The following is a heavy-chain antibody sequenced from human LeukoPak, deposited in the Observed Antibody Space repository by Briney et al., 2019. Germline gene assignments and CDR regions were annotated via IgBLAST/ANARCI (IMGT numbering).Heavy chain of an antibody. CDR3: ARYRRYCSGGSCFDY. CDR1: GGSFSGYY. CDR2: INHSGST. Sequence: PSETLSLTCAVYGGSFSGYYWSWIRQPPGKGLEWIGEINHSGSTNYNPSLKSRVTISVDTSKNQFSLKLSSVTAADTAVYYCARYRRYCSGGSCFDYWGQGTLVTVSS. D-gene: IGHD2-15*01. J-gene: IGHJ4*02. V-gene: IGHV4-34*01.